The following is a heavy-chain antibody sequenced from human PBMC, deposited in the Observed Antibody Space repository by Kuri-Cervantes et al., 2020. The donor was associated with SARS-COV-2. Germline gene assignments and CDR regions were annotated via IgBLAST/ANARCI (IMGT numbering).Heavy chain of an antibody. CDR1: GGSISSSSYY. V-gene: IGHV4-39*07. CDR3: ARGRIAAAGKTFDY. CDR2: IYYSGTT. Sequence: SETLSLTCTVSGGSISSSSYYWGWIRQPPGKGLEWIGSIYYSGTTYYNPSLKSRVTISVDTSKNQFSLKLSSVTAADTAVYYCARGRIAAAGKTFDYWGQGTLVTVSS. J-gene: IGHJ4*02. D-gene: IGHD6-13*01.